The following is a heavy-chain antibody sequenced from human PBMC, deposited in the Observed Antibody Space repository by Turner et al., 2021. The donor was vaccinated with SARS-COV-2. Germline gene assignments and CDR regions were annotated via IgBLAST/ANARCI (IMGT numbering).Heavy chain of an antibody. CDR3: ARHSTVTENYSNGMDV. J-gene: IGHJ6*02. Sequence: QVQLQESGPGLVKPSETVSLTCTVSGGSMRSNYWTWVRQPPVKGLEWIGHIYYNGGTNYNPSLKSRVTISIDTSKNQFSLSLSSVTAADTAVYYCARHSTVTENYSNGMDVWGQGTTVTVS. V-gene: IGHV4-59*08. CDR1: GGSMRSNY. D-gene: IGHD4-17*01. CDR2: IYYNGGT.